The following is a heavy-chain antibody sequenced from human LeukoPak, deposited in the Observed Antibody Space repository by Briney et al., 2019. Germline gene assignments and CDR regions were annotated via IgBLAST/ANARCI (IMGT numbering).Heavy chain of an antibody. CDR3: ARDENTVATGPDY. D-gene: IGHD5-12*01. CDR2: IFSSGNT. Sequence: GGSLRLSCAASGFTVSSNSMSWVRQAPGKGLEWVSVIFSSGNTDYAKAMKGRFTISRENSKNALYLQMNSLRREDTAVYYCARDENTVATGPDYWGQGTLVTVSS. V-gene: IGHV3-66*03. CDR1: GFTVSSNS. J-gene: IGHJ4*02.